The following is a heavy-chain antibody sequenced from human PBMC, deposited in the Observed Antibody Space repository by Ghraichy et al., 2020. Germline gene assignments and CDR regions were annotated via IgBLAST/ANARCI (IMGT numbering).Heavy chain of an antibody. J-gene: IGHJ4*02. CDR3: VRRDGSSVGHYFDY. V-gene: IGHV3-74*01. CDR1: GFTFSSYW. D-gene: IGHD5-24*01. Sequence: GESLNISCAASGFTFSSYWMHWVRQAPGKGLVWVSRINSDGSSTSYADSVKGRFTISRDNAKNTLYLQMNSLRAEDTAVYYCVRRDGSSVGHYFDYWGQGTLVTVSS. CDR2: INSDGSST.